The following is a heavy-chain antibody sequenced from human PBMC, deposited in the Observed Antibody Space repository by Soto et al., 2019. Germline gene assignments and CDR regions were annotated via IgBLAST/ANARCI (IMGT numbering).Heavy chain of an antibody. D-gene: IGHD5-12*01. V-gene: IGHV1-58*01. Sequence: SVKVSCKASGFTFTSSAVQWVRQARGQRLEWIGWIVVGSGDTNYAQKFQERVTITRDMSTSTAYMELSSLRSEDTAVYYCAAGEKRWLQSEYFQHWGQGTLVTVSS. CDR2: IVVGSGDT. J-gene: IGHJ1*01. CDR1: GFTFTSSA. CDR3: AAGEKRWLQSEYFQH.